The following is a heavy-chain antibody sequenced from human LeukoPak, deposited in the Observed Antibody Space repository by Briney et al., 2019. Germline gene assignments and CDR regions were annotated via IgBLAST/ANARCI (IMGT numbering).Heavy chain of an antibody. V-gene: IGHV3-9*01. J-gene: IGHJ4*02. CDR3: AKPNYAEYYFDY. D-gene: IGHD1-7*01. CDR1: GFTFDDYA. Sequence: GGSLRLSCAASGFTFDDYAMHWVRQAPGKGLEWVSGISWNSGSIGYADSVKGRFTISRDNAKNSLYLQMNSLRAEDTALYYCAKPNYAEYYFDYWGQGTLVTVSS. CDR2: ISWNSGSI.